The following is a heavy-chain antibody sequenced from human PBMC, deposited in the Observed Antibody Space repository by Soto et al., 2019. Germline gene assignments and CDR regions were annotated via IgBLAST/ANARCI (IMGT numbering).Heavy chain of an antibody. V-gene: IGHV4-39*01. D-gene: IGHD3-10*01. CDR3: ARHGRSASYYSHFDY. CDR1: GGSISSGSHY. CDR2: MYYSGTT. J-gene: IGHJ4*02. Sequence: SETLSLTCIVSGGSISSGSHYRGWVRQPPGKGLEWIGSMYYSGTTYYNPSLKSRVNISVDASKNQFSLKLSSVIAADTAVYYCARHGRSASYYSHFDYWGQGTLVTVSS.